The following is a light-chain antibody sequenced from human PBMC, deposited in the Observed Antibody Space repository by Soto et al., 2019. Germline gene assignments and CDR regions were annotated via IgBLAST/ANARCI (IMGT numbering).Light chain of an antibody. CDR3: QQYYTYRT. CDR2: GAS. Sequence: EIVLTQSPGTLSLSPGERGTLSCRASQTVSSNFLAWYQQRPGHAPRLLIFGASTRATGIPARFTGSGSGTEFTLTISSLQPDDFATYYCQQYYTYRTFGQGTKVDIK. CDR1: QTVSSNF. V-gene: IGKV3D-7*01. J-gene: IGKJ1*01.